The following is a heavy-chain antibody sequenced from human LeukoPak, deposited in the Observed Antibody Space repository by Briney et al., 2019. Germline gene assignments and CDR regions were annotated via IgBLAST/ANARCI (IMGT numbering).Heavy chain of an antibody. J-gene: IGHJ3*02. CDR3: TTDVKGSSFAFDI. CDR2: IKSKTDGGST. Sequence: GGSLRLSCAASGFTFSNAGMSWVRQAPGKGLEWVGRIKSKTDGGSTDYAATGQVRFTISRDDSKNTLYLQMNSLKTEDTAVYYCTTDVKGSSFAFDIWGQGTMVTVSS. V-gene: IGHV3-15*01. D-gene: IGHD6-13*01. CDR1: GFTFSNAG.